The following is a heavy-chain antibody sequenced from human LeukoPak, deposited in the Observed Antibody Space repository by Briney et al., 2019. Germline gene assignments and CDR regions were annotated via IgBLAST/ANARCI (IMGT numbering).Heavy chain of an antibody. J-gene: IGHJ4*02. CDR3: AKVSASSEYEAGDY. D-gene: IGHD3-10*01. Sequence: GGSLRLSCEASGFTFTSYAISWVRQAPGKGLEWVSGISGSGGSTYYADSVKGRFTISRDNSKNTLYLQMNSLRAEDTAVYYCAKVSASSEYEAGDYWGQATLVTVSS. CDR2: ISGSGGST. V-gene: IGHV3-23*01. CDR1: GFTFTSYA.